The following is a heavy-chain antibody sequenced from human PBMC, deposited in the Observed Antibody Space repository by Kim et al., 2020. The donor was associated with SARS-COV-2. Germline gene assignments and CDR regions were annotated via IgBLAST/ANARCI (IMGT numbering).Heavy chain of an antibody. J-gene: IGHJ4*02. CDR1: GFTFSSYA. CDR2: ISYDGSNK. D-gene: IGHD3-10*01. CDR3: ARDSAPSYYYGLTDY. V-gene: IGHV3-30-3*01. Sequence: GGSLRLSCAASGFTFSSYAMHWVRQAPGKGLEWVAVISYDGSNKYYADSVKGRFTISRDNSKNTLYLQMNSLRAEDTAVYYCARDSAPSYYYGLTDYWGQGTLVTVSS.